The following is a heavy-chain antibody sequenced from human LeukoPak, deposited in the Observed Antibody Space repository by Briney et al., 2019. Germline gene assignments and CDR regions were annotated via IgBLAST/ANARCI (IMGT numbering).Heavy chain of an antibody. V-gene: IGHV1-69*06. CDR3: ARGGHSGYDHSVDY. Sequence: SVKVSCKASGGTFSSYAISWVRQAPGQGLEWMGGIIPIFGTANYAQKFRGRVTITADKSASTAYMELSSLRSEDTAVYYCARGGHSGYDHSVDYWGQGTLVTVSS. CDR1: GGTFSSYA. CDR2: IIPIFGTA. J-gene: IGHJ4*02. D-gene: IGHD5-12*01.